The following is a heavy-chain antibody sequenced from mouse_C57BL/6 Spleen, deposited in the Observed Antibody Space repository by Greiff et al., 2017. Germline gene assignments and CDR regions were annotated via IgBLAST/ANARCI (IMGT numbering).Heavy chain of an antibody. CDR3: ARFAGYYYFDY. Sequence: VHLVESGPELVKPGASVKLSCKASGYTFTSYDINWVKQRPGQGLEWIGWIYPRDGSTKYNEKFKGKATLTVDTSSSTAYMELHSLTSEDSAVYCGARFAGYYYFDYWGQGTTLTVSS. J-gene: IGHJ2*01. D-gene: IGHD2-3*01. CDR2: IYPRDGST. CDR1: GYTFTSYD. V-gene: IGHV1-85*01.